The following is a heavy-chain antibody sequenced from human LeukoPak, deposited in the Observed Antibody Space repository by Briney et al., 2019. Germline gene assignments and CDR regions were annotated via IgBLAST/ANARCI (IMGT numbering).Heavy chain of an antibody. D-gene: IGHD2-21*02. V-gene: IGHV4-4*09. Sequence: PSETLSLTCTVSGGSISSYYWSWIRQPPGKGLEWIGYIYTSGSTNYNPSLKSRVTISVDTSKNQFSLKLSSVTAADTAVCYCASLYCGGDCYSDYWGQGTLVTVSS. CDR2: IYTSGST. CDR3: ASLYCGGDCYSDY. J-gene: IGHJ4*02. CDR1: GGSISSYY.